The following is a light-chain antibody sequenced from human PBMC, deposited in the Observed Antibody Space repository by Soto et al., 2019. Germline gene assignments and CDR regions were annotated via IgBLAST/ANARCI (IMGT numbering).Light chain of an antibody. J-gene: IGKJ3*01. Sequence: EIVLTQSPGTLSLSPGERATLSCRASQSVSSSYLAWYQQKPGQAPRLLIYGASSRATGSPDRFSGSGSGTDFTVTISSLEPEDFAAYYCPQYGSAPFTFGPGTKLDI. CDR1: QSVSSSY. CDR2: GAS. V-gene: IGKV3-20*01. CDR3: PQYGSAPFT.